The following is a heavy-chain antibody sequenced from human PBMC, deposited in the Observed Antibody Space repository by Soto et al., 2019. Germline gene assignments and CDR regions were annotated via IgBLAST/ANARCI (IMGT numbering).Heavy chain of an antibody. CDR2: LYSSGNT. Sequence: SETLSLTCTVSGGSITSHYRNWIRQPPGKGLEWIGYLYSSGNTNYNPSLKSRLTISVDTSKNQLTLRLRSVTAADTAVYYCARDKNGWEFLIDYWGQGTLVTVSS. J-gene: IGHJ4*02. D-gene: IGHD1-26*01. CDR1: GGSITSHY. CDR3: ARDKNGWEFLIDY. V-gene: IGHV4-59*11.